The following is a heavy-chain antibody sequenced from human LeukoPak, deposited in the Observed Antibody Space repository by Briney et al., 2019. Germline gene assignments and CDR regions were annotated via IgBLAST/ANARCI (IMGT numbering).Heavy chain of an antibody. V-gene: IGHV3-20*01. CDR1: GFTFDDYG. Sequence: GGSLRLSCAASGFTFDDYGMSWVRQAPGKGLEWVSGINWNGGSTGYADSVKGRFTISRDNAKNSLYLQMNSLRAEDTALYHCARRREYSGSSQVGYYFDYWGQGTLVTVSS. CDR3: ARRREYSGSSQVGYYFDY. D-gene: IGHD1-26*01. CDR2: INWNGGST. J-gene: IGHJ4*02.